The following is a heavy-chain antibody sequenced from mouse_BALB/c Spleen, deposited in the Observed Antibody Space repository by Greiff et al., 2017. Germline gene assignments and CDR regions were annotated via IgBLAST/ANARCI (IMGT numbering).Heavy chain of an antibody. D-gene: IGHD1-1*01. Sequence: EVQGVESGGGLVKPGGSLKLSCAASGFTFSDYYMYWVRQTPEKRLEWVATISDGGSYTYYPDSVKGRFTISRDNAKNNLYLQMSSLKSEDTAMYYCARDPYSYAMDYWGQGTSVTVSS. V-gene: IGHV5-4*02. CDR3: ARDPYSYAMDY. CDR1: GFTFSDYY. CDR2: ISDGGSYT. J-gene: IGHJ4*01.